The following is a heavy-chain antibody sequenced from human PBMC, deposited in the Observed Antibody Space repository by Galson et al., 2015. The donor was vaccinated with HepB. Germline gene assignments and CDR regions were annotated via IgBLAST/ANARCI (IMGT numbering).Heavy chain of an antibody. J-gene: IGHJ4*02. Sequence: SLRLSCAASGFTFSNFWMNWVRQAPGKGLEWVAIIKEDGSEKYYVDSVKGRFTISRDNAKNSLYLQMNSLRVEDTAVYYCVRGVTTVVSWGQGTLVTVSS. V-gene: IGHV3-7*01. CDR3: VRGVTTVVS. CDR1: GFTFSNFW. D-gene: IGHD4-23*01. CDR2: IKEDGSEK.